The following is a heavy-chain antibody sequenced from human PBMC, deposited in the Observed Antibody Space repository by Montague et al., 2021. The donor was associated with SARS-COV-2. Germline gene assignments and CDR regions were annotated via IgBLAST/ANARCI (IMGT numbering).Heavy chain of an antibody. J-gene: IGHJ5*02. CDR3: ARGVTMIVVVMRYNWFDP. V-gene: IGHV4-39*01. CDR2: IYYSGST. D-gene: IGHD3-22*01. CDR1: GGSISSSSYY. Sequence: SETLSLTCTVSGGSISSSSYYWGWIRQPPGKGLEWTGSIYYSGSTYYNPSLKSRVTISVDTSKNQFSLKLSSVTAADTAVYYRARGVTMIVVVMRYNWFDPWGQGTLVTVSS.